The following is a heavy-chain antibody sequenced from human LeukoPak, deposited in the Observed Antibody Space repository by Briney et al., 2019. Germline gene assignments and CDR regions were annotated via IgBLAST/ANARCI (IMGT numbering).Heavy chain of an antibody. V-gene: IGHV3-23*01. J-gene: IGHJ4*02. CDR1: GSSFSSYA. D-gene: IGHD5-18*01. CDR2: IIGKGGST. Sequence: QSGASLSLSCPASGSSFSSYAMSSVRQAPGKGLEWVSAIIGKGGSTYYAYSVHGRFTICEDISKNTLYLQMNSLRAEDTAVEYCAKAGLVYSDGSSWYYFDYRVQGALVSVSS. CDR3: AKAGLVYSDGSSWYYFDY.